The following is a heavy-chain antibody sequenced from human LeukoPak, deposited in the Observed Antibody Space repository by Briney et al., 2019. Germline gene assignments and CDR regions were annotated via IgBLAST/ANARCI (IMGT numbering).Heavy chain of an antibody. J-gene: IGHJ4*02. CDR1: GYTFTDYY. Sequence: ASVKLSCKVSGYTFTDYYMHWVQQAPGKGLEWMGLADPEDGETIYAEKFQGRVTITADTSTDTAYMELSSLRSEDTAVYYCATDKAAITPYYFDYWGQGTLVTVSS. CDR3: ATDKAAITPYYFDY. CDR2: ADPEDGET. V-gene: IGHV1-69-2*01. D-gene: IGHD2-2*02.